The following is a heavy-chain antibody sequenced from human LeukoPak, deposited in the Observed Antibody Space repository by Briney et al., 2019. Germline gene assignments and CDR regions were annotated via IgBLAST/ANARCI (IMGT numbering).Heavy chain of an antibody. D-gene: IGHD5-12*01. CDR3: ARGWLRNAFDI. CDR1: GFTFSSYS. CDR2: ISSSSSYI. V-gene: IGHV3-21*01. Sequence: GGSLRPSCAASGFTFSSYSMNWVRQAPGKGLEWVSSISSSSSYIYYADSVKGRFTISRDNAKNSLYLQMNSLRAEDTAVYYCARGWLRNAFDIWGQGTMVTVSS. J-gene: IGHJ3*02.